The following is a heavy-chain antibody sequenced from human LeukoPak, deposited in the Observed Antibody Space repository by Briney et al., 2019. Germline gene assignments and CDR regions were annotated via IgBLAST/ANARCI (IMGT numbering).Heavy chain of an antibody. D-gene: IGHD5-12*01. CDR1: GGSISSGDSY. CDR3: ARGPGYGGYNDFDY. CDR2: IFYSGST. Sequence: PSETLSLTCTVSGGSISSGDSYWSWIRQPPGKGLEWIGYIFYSGSTYSNPSLKSRVTISVDTSKNQFSLKLSSVTAADTAVYYCARGPGYGGYNDFDYWGQGTLVTVSS. J-gene: IGHJ4*02. V-gene: IGHV4-30-4*01.